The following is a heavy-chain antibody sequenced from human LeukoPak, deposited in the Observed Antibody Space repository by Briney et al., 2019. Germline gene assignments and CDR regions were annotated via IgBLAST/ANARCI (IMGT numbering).Heavy chain of an antibody. D-gene: IGHD3-22*01. CDR1: GFTFSNAW. CDR3: TTSYYDSPRPSDY. Sequence: PGGSLRLSCAASGFTFSNAWMSWVRQAPGKGLEWVGRIKSKTDGGTTDYAAPVKGRFTISRDDSKNTLYLQMNSLKTEDAAVYYCTTSYYDSPRPSDYWGQGTLVTVSS. V-gene: IGHV3-15*01. CDR2: IKSKTDGGTT. J-gene: IGHJ4*02.